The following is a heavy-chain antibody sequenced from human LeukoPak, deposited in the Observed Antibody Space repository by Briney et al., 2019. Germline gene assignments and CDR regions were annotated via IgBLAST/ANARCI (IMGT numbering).Heavy chain of an antibody. CDR3: ARTYYYDSSGYD. D-gene: IGHD3-22*01. V-gene: IGHV4-34*01. Sequence: ASETLSLTCAVYGGSFSGYYWSWIRQPPGKGLEWIGEINHSGSTNYNPSLKSRVTISVDTSKNQFSLKLSSVTAADTAVYYCARTYYYDSSGYDWGQGTLVTVT. J-gene: IGHJ4*02. CDR1: GGSFSGYY. CDR2: INHSGST.